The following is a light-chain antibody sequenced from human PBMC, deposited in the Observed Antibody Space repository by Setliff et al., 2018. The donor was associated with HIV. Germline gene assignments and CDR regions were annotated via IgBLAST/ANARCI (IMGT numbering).Light chain of an antibody. V-gene: IGLV2-14*03. CDR2: AVN. J-gene: IGLJ1*01. CDR3: SSYTSSNTYV. Sequence: QSVLTQPASVSGSPGQSITISCTGTSSDVGGYNYVSWYQQHPGKAPKVIIYAVNRRPSGISNRFSGSKSGNTASLTISGLQAEDEADYYRSSYTSSNTYVVGTGTKVTVL. CDR1: SSDVGGYNY.